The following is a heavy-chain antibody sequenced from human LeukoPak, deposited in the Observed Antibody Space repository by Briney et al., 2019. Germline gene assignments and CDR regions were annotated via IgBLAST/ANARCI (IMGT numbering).Heavy chain of an antibody. CDR1: GYTFTGYY. CDR3: ARGVVATPREYYFDY. CDR2: INPNSGGT. D-gene: IGHD5-12*01. J-gene: IGHJ4*02. Sequence: ASVKVSCKASGYTFTGYYMHWVRQAPGQGLEWVGWINPNSGGTNYAQKFQGWVTMTRDTSISTAYMELSRLRSDNTAVYYCARGVVATPREYYFDYWGQGTLVTVSS. V-gene: IGHV1-2*04.